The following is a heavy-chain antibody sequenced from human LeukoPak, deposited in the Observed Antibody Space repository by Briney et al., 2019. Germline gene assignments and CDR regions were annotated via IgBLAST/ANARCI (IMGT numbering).Heavy chain of an antibody. CDR3: ARVPGYYYGMDV. Sequence: SETLSLTCTVSGGSISSSSYYWGWIRQPPGKGLEWIGSIYYSGSTYYNPSLKSRVTISVDTSKNPFSLKLSSVTAADTAVYYCARVPGYYYGMDVWGQGTTVTVSS. CDR1: GGSISSSSYY. J-gene: IGHJ6*02. CDR2: IYYSGST. D-gene: IGHD2-2*01. V-gene: IGHV4-39*07.